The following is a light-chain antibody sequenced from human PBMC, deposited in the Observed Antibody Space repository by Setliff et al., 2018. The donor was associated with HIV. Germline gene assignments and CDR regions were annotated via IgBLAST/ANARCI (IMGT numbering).Light chain of an antibody. Sequence: QSALAQPASVSGSPGQSITISCIGTSSDVGAYGFVSWYQRLPGKPPKLIIFEVNNRPSGVSDRFSGSKSGNTASLTISGLQAEDEADYYCSSYKTGNTLVFGGGTK. CDR3: SSYKTGNTLV. J-gene: IGLJ3*02. CDR1: SSDVGAYGF. CDR2: EVN. V-gene: IGLV2-14*01.